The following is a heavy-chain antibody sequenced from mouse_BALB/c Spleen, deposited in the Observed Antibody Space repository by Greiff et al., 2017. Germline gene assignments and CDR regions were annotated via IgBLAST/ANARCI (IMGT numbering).Heavy chain of an antibody. CDR2: INPSTGYT. Sequence: QVHVKQSGAELAKPGASVKMSCKASGYTFTSYWMHWVKQRPGQGLEWIGYINPSTGYTEYNQKFKDKATLTADKSSSTAYMQLSSLTSEDSAVYYCARGDYGYYYYAMDYWGQGTSVTVSS. CDR1: GYTFTSYW. V-gene: IGHV1-7*01. CDR3: ARGDYGYYYYAMDY. D-gene: IGHD2-2*01. J-gene: IGHJ4*01.